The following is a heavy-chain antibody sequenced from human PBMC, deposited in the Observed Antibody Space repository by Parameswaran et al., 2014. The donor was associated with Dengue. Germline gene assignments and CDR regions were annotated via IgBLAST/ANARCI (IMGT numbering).Heavy chain of an antibody. Sequence: WVRQAPGQGLEWMGLINPSGGTTTYAQKFQGRVTMTRDTSTSTVYMELSSLRSEDTAVYYCARSHSANYDIWTGVALHYYYGMDVWGQGTTVTVSS. CDR3: ARSHSANYDIWTGVALHYYYGMDV. J-gene: IGHJ6*02. V-gene: IGHV1-46*01. D-gene: IGHD3-9*01. CDR2: INPSGGTT.